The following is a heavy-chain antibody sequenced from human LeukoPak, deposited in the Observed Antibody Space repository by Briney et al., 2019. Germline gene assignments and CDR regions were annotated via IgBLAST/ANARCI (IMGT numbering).Heavy chain of an antibody. V-gene: IGHV7-4-1*02. D-gene: IGHD6-19*01. CDR2: INTNTGNP. Sequence: ASVKVSCKASGYTFTSYAMNWVRQAPGQGLGWMGWINTNTGNPTYAQGFTGRFVFSLDTSVSTAYLQISSLKAEDTAVYYCASLYSSGWYNWFDPWGQGTLVTVSS. CDR3: ASLYSSGWYNWFDP. CDR1: GYTFTSYA. J-gene: IGHJ5*02.